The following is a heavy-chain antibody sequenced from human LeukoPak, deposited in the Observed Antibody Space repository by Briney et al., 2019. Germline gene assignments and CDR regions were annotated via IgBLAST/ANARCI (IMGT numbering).Heavy chain of an antibody. CDR3: AGAYYYDSSGYYPPYWYFDL. D-gene: IGHD3-22*01. CDR1: GGSISSYY. Sequence: SETLSLTCTVSGGSISSYYWGWIRQPAGKGLEWIGRIYTSGSTNYNPSLKSRVTMSVDTSKNQFSLKLSSVTAADTAVYYCAGAYYYDSSGYYPPYWYFDLWGRGTQVTVSS. V-gene: IGHV4-4*07. J-gene: IGHJ2*01. CDR2: IYTSGST.